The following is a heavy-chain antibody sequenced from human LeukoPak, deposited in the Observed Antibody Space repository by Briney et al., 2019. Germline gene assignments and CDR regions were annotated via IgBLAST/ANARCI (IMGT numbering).Heavy chain of an antibody. Sequence: GGSLRLSCAASGFTFSTYEMDWVRQAPGKGLEWVSYISGSSTKISYADSVKGRFTISRDNAKNSVYLQMNSLRAEDTAVYYCVTEYDSSDFDAFDFWGQGTVVTASS. V-gene: IGHV3-48*03. CDR1: GFTFSTYE. CDR3: VTEYDSSDFDAFDF. CDR2: ISGSSTKI. J-gene: IGHJ3*01. D-gene: IGHD3-22*01.